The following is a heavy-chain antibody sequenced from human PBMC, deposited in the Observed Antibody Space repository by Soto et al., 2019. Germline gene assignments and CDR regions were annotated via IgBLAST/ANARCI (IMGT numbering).Heavy chain of an antibody. D-gene: IGHD6-13*01. Sequence: QVQLQQWGAGLLKPSETLSLTCAVYGGSFSGYYWSWIRQPPGKGLEWIGEVNHSGSTNYNPSLKSRVTIAVDTSKNQFTLKLSSVTAADTALYYCARSRVWKQRRNWFDPWGQGTLVTVSS. V-gene: IGHV4-34*01. CDR1: GGSFSGYY. CDR2: VNHSGST. J-gene: IGHJ5*02. CDR3: ARSRVWKQRRNWFDP.